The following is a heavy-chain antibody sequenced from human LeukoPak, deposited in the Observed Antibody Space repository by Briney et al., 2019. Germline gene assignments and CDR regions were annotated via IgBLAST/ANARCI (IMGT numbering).Heavy chain of an antibody. CDR3: ARPYYYDSRIDP. Sequence: PSQTLSLTCTVSGGSISSGDYYWSWIRQPPGKGLEWIAYMYYSGSTYSNPSLKSRVTMSADTSKNQLSLKLSSVTAADTAVYYCARPYYYDSRIDPWGQGILVTVSS. J-gene: IGHJ5*02. CDR1: GGSISSGDYY. V-gene: IGHV4-30-4*01. D-gene: IGHD3-22*01. CDR2: MYYSGST.